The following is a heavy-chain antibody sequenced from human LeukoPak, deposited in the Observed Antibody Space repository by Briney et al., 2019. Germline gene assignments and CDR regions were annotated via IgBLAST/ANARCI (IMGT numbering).Heavy chain of an antibody. CDR2: ISYDGSHK. Sequence: PGRSLRLSCAASGFTFSSYGMHWVRQVPGKGLEWVAVISYDGSHKYYADSVKARFTISRDNSKNTLYLQMNSLRGEDTAVYYCAKGNTAMVLDYWGQGTLVTVSS. D-gene: IGHD5-18*01. J-gene: IGHJ4*02. CDR1: GFTFSSYG. CDR3: AKGNTAMVLDY. V-gene: IGHV3-30*18.